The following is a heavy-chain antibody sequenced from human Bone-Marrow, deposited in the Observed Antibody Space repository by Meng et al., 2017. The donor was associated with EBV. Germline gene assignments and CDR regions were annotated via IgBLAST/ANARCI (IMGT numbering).Heavy chain of an antibody. CDR2: IYWDDDK. CDR1: GFSLTTSGVG. D-gene: IGHD4/OR15-4a*01. J-gene: IGHJ4*02. CDR3: AHYDGAYTN. Sequence: QVTLKESGPTLVTPXXXXTLTCSFSGFSLTTSGVGVGWIRQPPGKALEWLAVIYWDDDKRFSPSLKRRLTIAKDTSKNQVVLTMTDMDPADTGTYYCAHYDGAYTNWGQGTLVIVSS. V-gene: IGHV2-5*02.